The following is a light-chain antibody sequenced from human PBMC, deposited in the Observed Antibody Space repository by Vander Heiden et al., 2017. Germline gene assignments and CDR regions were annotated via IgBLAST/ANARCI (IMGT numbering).Light chain of an antibody. V-gene: IGLV2-14*01. Sequence: QSALTQPASVSGSPGQSLTISCTGTNSDVFGYNYVSWYQQHPGKAPKLMIYEVSNRPSGVSNRFSGSKSGNTASLTISGLQAEDEADYYCSSYTSSSTLYVFGTGTKVTVL. CDR3: SSYTSSSTLYV. CDR2: EVS. CDR1: NSDVFGYNY. J-gene: IGLJ1*01.